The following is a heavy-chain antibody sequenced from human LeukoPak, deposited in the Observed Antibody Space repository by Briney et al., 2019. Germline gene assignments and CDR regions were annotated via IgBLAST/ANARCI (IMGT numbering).Heavy chain of an antibody. Sequence: PGGSLRLSCAASGFTFSSYAMSWVRQAPGKGLEWVSVIYSGGGTFYADSVKGRFTISRDNSKNTLYLQMNSLRAEDTAVYYCARAGGLRIAVAPIDCWGQGTLVTVSS. D-gene: IGHD6-19*01. V-gene: IGHV3-53*01. CDR2: IYSGGGT. CDR1: GFTFSSYA. CDR3: ARAGGLRIAVAPIDC. J-gene: IGHJ4*02.